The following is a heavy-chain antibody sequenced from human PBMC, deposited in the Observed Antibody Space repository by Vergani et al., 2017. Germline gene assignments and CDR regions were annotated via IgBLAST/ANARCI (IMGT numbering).Heavy chain of an antibody. Sequence: EVQLVESGGGLVQPGGSLRLSCAASVFTFSSYSMNWVRQAPGKGLEWVSYISSSSSTIYYADSVKGRFTISRDNAKNSLYLQMNSLRAEDTAVYYCARDGSGPYCSGGSCYSRGLYYYYGMDVWGQGTTVTVSS. CDR2: ISSSSSTI. D-gene: IGHD2-15*01. CDR3: ARDGSGPYCSGGSCYSRGLYYYYGMDV. J-gene: IGHJ6*02. V-gene: IGHV3-48*01. CDR1: VFTFSSYS.